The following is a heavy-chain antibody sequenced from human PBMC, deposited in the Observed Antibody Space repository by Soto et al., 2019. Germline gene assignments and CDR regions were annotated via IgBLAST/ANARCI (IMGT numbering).Heavy chain of an antibody. Sequence: SETLSLTCTVSSGSISSYYWSWIRQPPGKGLEWIGYIYYSGSTNYNPSLKSRVTISVDTSKNQFSLKLSSLTAADTAVYYCAREQGDVVVVAATYAFDIWGQGTMVTVSS. CDR2: IYYSGST. J-gene: IGHJ3*02. D-gene: IGHD2-15*01. CDR1: SGSISSYY. V-gene: IGHV4-59*01. CDR3: AREQGDVVVVAATYAFDI.